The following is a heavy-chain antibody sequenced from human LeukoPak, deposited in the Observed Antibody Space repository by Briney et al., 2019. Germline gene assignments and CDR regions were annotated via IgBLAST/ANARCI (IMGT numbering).Heavy chain of an antibody. CDR2: IYSGGST. CDR3: ARDSSADPRFDY. Sequence: GGSLRLSCAASGFTVSSNYMSWVRQAPGKGLEWVSVIYSGGSTYYADSVKGRFTIPRDNSKNTLYLQMNSLRAEDTAVYYYARDSSADPRFDYWGQGTLVTVSS. V-gene: IGHV3-53*01. CDR1: GFTVSSNY. J-gene: IGHJ4*02.